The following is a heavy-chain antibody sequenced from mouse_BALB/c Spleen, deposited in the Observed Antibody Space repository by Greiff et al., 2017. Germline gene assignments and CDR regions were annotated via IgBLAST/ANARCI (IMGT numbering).Heavy chain of an antibody. CDR1: GYTFTSYW. CDR3: AREGATMMTTDAMDD. D-gene: IGHD2-4*01. CDR2: IDPSDSET. V-gene: IGHV1-69*02. Sequence: VQLQQPGAELVKPGAPVKLSCKASGYTFTSYWMNWVKQRPGRGLEWIGRIDPSDSETHYNQKFKDKATLTVDKSSSTAYIQLSSLTSEDSAVYYCAREGATMMTTDAMDDWGQGTSVTVSS. J-gene: IGHJ4*01.